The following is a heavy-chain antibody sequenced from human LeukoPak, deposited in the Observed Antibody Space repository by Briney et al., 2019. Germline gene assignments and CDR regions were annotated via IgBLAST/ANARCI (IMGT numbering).Heavy chain of an antibody. J-gene: IGHJ4*02. Sequence: GGSLRLSCAASGFTFSSYSMNWVRQAPGKGLEWVSSISSSSSYIYYADSVKGRFTIYRDNAKNSLYLQMNSLRAEDTAVYYCASDLDYGGNSAGLHFGYWGQGTLVTVSS. D-gene: IGHD4-23*01. CDR3: ASDLDYGGNSAGLHFGY. CDR2: ISSSSSYI. V-gene: IGHV3-21*01. CDR1: GFTFSSYS.